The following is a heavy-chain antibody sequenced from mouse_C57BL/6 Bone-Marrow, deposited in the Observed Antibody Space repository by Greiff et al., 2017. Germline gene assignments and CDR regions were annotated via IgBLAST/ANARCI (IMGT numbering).Heavy chain of an antibody. D-gene: IGHD1-1*01. J-gene: IGHJ3*01. CDR2: IDPEDGDP. CDR1: GFNIKDYY. V-gene: IGHV14-1*01. Sequence: VQLQQSGAEFVRPGASVKLSCTASGFNIKDYYMHWVKQRPEQGLEWIGRIDPEDGDPEYAPKFQGKATMTADTASTTAYLQLSSLTSEDTAVYYCTTPFTTVVATRAYWGQGTLVTVSA. CDR3: TTPFTTVVATRAY.